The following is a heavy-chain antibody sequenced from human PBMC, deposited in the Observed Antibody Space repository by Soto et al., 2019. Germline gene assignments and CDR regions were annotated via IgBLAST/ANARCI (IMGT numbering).Heavy chain of an antibody. CDR3: ARGVVVVIPTFDL. V-gene: IGHV3-23*01. J-gene: IGHJ4*02. CDR2: ISANGGDT. CDR1: GFTFNTKV. Sequence: EVQLLESGGGLVQPGESLRLSCAASGFTFNTKVMSWVRQAPGKGLEWVSGISANGGDTYYADSVKGRFTISRDNSKNTLYLHMDSLRAEYSALYFCARGVVVVIPTFDLWGQGTLVTVSS. D-gene: IGHD3-22*01.